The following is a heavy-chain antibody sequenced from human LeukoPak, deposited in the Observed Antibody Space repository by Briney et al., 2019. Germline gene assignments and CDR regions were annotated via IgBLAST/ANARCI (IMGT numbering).Heavy chain of an antibody. J-gene: IGHJ4*02. CDR1: GFAFSSYE. V-gene: IGHV3-48*03. CDR2: ISSSGSTI. CDR3: ARELRGYDSSGFSY. Sequence: GGSLRLSCAASGFAFSSYEMNWVRQAPGKGLEWVSYISSSGSTIYYADSAKGRFTISRDNVKNSLYLQMNSLRAEDTAVYYCARELRGYDSSGFSYWGQGTLVTVSS. D-gene: IGHD3-22*01.